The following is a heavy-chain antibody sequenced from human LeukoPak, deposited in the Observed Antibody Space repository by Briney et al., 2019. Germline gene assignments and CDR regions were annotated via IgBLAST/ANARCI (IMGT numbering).Heavy chain of an antibody. CDR2: IYSGGST. CDR1: GFTVSSNY. CDR3: ARGQGGSGDYYFDY. J-gene: IGHJ4*02. V-gene: IGHV3-66*01. Sequence: GGSLRLSCAASGFTVSSNYMSWVRQAPGKGLEWVSVIYSGGSTYYADSVKGRFTISRDNSKNTLYLQMNSLRAEDTAVYYCARGQGGSGDYYFDYWGQGTLVTVSS. D-gene: IGHD4-17*01.